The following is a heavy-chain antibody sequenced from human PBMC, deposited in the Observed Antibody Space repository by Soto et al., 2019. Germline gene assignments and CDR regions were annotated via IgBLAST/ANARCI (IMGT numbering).Heavy chain of an antibody. CDR3: ARERTSDYSTIYTWLDP. V-gene: IGHV3-23*01. D-gene: IGHD3-22*01. CDR2: ISGSGDKT. CDR1: GFTFNIYA. Sequence: GGSLRLSCVASGFTFNIYAMRWVRQAPGKGLEWVSAISGSGDKTHYADSVKGRFTISRDNSKNTLYLQMNSLSAEDTAIYYCARERTSDYSTIYTWLDPWGPGTLVTVSS. J-gene: IGHJ5*02.